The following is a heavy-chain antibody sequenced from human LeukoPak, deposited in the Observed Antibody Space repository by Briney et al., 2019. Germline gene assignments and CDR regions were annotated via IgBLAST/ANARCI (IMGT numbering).Heavy chain of an antibody. CDR1: GFTFSSYG. D-gene: IGHD3-22*01. Sequence: GGSLRLSCAASGFTFSSYGMHWVRQAPGKGLEWVAFIRYDGGNKYYADSVKGRFTISRDNSKNTLYLQMNSLRAEDTAVYYCAKVKRAYYDSSGYYEFYMDVWGKGTTVTISS. CDR2: IRYDGGNK. V-gene: IGHV3-30*02. J-gene: IGHJ6*03. CDR3: AKVKRAYYDSSGYYEFYMDV.